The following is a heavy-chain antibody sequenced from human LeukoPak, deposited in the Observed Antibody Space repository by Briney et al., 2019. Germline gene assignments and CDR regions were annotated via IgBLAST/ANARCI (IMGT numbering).Heavy chain of an antibody. CDR3: VESNWNYGSYYYYGMDV. D-gene: IGHD1-7*01. CDR2: IIPILGIA. V-gene: IGHV1-69*04. Sequence: AASVKVSCKASGGTFSSYAISWVRQAPGQGLEWMGRIIPILGIANYAQKFQGRVTITADKSTSTAYMELSSLRSEDTAVYYCVESNWNYGSYYYYGMDVWGQGTTVTVSS. J-gene: IGHJ6*02. CDR1: GGTFSSYA.